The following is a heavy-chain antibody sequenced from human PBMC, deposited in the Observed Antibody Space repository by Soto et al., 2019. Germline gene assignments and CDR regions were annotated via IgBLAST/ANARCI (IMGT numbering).Heavy chain of an antibody. D-gene: IGHD2-2*01. CDR3: AKEERLVVPAATGY. Sequence: QVQLVESGGGVVQPGRSLRLSCAASGFTFSSYGMHWVRQAPGKGLEWVAVISYDGSNKYYADSVKGRFTISRDNSKNTQYLQMNSLRAEDTAVYYCAKEERLVVPAATGYWGQGTLVTVSS. CDR2: ISYDGSNK. CDR1: GFTFSSYG. J-gene: IGHJ4*02. V-gene: IGHV3-30*18.